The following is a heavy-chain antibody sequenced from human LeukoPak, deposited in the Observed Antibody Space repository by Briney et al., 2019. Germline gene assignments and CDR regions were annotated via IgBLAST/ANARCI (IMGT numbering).Heavy chain of an antibody. J-gene: IGHJ3*02. CDR2: IFYSGST. Sequence: SETLSLTCAAYGGSFSGYYWGWVRQPPGKGLEWIGNIFYSGSTYYCPSLKSRVTISLDTSRNQFSLKLNSVTAADTAVYYCAKSNGYGLVDIWGQGTMVTVSS. CDR3: AKSNGYGLVDI. D-gene: IGHD3-10*01. CDR1: GGSFSGYY. V-gene: IGHV4-34*12.